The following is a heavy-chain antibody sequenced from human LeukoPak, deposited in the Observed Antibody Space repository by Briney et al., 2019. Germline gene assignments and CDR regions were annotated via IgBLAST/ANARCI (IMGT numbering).Heavy chain of an antibody. CDR3: GRDRPTGYYDY. CDR2: INHSGIT. CDR1: SYSISSGYY. J-gene: IGHJ4*02. V-gene: IGHV4-38-2*02. Sequence: SETLSLTCTVSSYSISSGYYWGWIRQSPGKGLEWIASINHSGITYYNPSLKSRVTISVDTSKNQFSLKLTSVTAVDTAVYYCGRDRPTGYYDYWGQGILVTVSS. D-gene: IGHD3-9*01.